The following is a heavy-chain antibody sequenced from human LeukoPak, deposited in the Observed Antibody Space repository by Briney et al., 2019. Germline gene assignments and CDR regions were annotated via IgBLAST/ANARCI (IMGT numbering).Heavy chain of an antibody. D-gene: IGHD2-15*01. CDR2: MNPNSGNT. V-gene: IGHV1-8*01. J-gene: IGHJ5*02. CDR3: ARGGRYCSGGSCYSYNWFDP. CDR1: GYTFTSYD. Sequence: ASVKVSCKAPGYTFTSYDINWVRQAAGQGLEWMGWMNPNSGNTGYSQKFQGRVTITRDTSASTAYMELSSLRSEDTAVYYCARGGRYCSGGSCYSYNWFDPWGQGTLVTVSS.